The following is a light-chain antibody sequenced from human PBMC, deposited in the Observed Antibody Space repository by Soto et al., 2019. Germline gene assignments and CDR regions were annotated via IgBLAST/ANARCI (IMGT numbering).Light chain of an antibody. Sequence: QSVLTQPPSVSAAPGQKVTISCSGTTSNIGNNYVSWYQQLPGTAPKLLIFDNAKRPSGIPDRFSGSQSGTSATLGITGLQTVDEADYYCGTWDSSLSVVLFGGGTKVTVL. CDR1: TSNIGNNY. J-gene: IGLJ2*01. CDR2: DNA. V-gene: IGLV1-51*01. CDR3: GTWDSSLSVVL.